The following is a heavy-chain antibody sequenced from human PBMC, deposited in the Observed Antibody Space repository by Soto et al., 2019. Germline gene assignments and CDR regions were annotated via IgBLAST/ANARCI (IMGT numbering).Heavy chain of an antibody. V-gene: IGHV4-34*01. Sequence: NPSETLSLTCAVYGGSFSGYYWSWIRQPPGKGLEWIGEIKHSGSTNYNPSLKSRVTISVDTSMNQFSLKLSSVTAADTAVYYCARGSCSSGGSCYSRKYYYYYGMDVWGQGTTVTVSS. CDR1: GGSFSGYY. CDR3: ARGSCSSGGSCYSRKYYYYYGMDV. D-gene: IGHD2-15*01. J-gene: IGHJ6*02. CDR2: IKHSGST.